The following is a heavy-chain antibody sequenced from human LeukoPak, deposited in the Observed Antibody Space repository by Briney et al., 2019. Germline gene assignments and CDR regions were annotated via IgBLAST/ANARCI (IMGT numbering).Heavy chain of an antibody. Sequence: GGSLRLSCAASGFTFSDYYMSWIRQAPGKGLEWVSYISSSGSTIYYADSVEGRFTISRDNAKNSLYLQMNSLRAEDTAVYYCARVRGSYGRDAFDIWGQGTMVTVSS. CDR3: ARVRGSYGRDAFDI. CDR2: ISSSGSTI. J-gene: IGHJ3*02. CDR1: GFTFSDYY. V-gene: IGHV3-11*01. D-gene: IGHD1-26*01.